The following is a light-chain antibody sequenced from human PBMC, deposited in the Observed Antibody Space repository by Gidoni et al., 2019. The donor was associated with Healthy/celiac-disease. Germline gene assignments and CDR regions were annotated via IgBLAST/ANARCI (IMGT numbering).Light chain of an antibody. CDR2: SNN. V-gene: IGLV1-44*01. CDR1: PTNIGSKT. CDR3: AAWDDSLNGPV. Sequence: SSLTHPPSTSVPPCQRVTISCSGSPTNIGSKTVNWYQQLPGTAPKLLIYSNNQRPSGVPDRFSGSKSGTSASLASSGLQSEDEADYYCAAWDDSLNGPVFGGGTKLTVL. J-gene: IGLJ2*01.